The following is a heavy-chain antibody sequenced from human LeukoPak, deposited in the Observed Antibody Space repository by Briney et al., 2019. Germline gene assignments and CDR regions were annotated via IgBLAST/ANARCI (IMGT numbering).Heavy chain of an antibody. CDR2: ISSGGGAT. D-gene: IGHD1-26*01. V-gene: IGHV3-23*01. CDR3: ATRGSQELLRAFDI. CDR1: GLTFSSYV. J-gene: IGHJ4*02. Sequence: GGSLRLSCAASGLTFSSYVMYWVRQAPGKGLEWVSTISSGGGATYYADSVKGRFTVSRDNSKSTLYLQMNSLRAEDTALYYCATRGSQELLRAFDIWGQGTLVTVSS.